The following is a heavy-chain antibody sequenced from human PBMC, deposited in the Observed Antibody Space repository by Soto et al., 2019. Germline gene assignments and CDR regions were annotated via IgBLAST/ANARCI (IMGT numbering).Heavy chain of an antibody. CDR3: AKWGVGYCSSTSCLENYYYYGMDV. J-gene: IGHJ6*02. CDR2: ISGSGGST. D-gene: IGHD2-2*01. CDR1: GFTFSSYA. V-gene: IGHV3-23*01. Sequence: PGGSLRLSCAASGFTFSSYAMSWVRQAPGKGLEWVSAISGSGGSTYYADSVKGRFTISRDNSKNTLYLQMNSLRAEDTAVYYCAKWGVGYCSSTSCLENYYYYGMDVRGQGTTVTVSS.